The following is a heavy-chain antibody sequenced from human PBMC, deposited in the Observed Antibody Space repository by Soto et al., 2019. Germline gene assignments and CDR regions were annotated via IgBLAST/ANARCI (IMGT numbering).Heavy chain of an antibody. D-gene: IGHD6-13*01. J-gene: IGHJ6*01. CDR1: ACKFINYI. V-gene: IGHV3-21*01. Sequence: GVLQRHCERASACKFINYIMNLISQNQGKGLEWVSSISSSSYIYYADSVKGRFTISRDNAKNSLYLQMNSLRAEDTAVYYCARDSGVSSWYDGYYYGMDVCGQGPSVT. CDR3: ARDSGVSSWYDGYYYGMDV. CDR2: ISSSSYI.